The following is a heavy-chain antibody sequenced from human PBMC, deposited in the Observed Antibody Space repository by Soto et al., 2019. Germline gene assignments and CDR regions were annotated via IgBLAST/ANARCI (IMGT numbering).Heavy chain of an antibody. J-gene: IGHJ4*02. CDR1: GFTFSDYY. CDR3: AREGEQWLVSAYDY. D-gene: IGHD6-19*01. Sequence: PGGSLRLSCAASGFTFSDYYMSWIRQAPGKGLEWVSYISDSGNSIYYADSVKGRFTISRDNAKNSLYLQMNNLRADDTAVYYCAREGEQWLVSAYDYWGQGTLLTVSS. V-gene: IGHV3-11*01. CDR2: ISDSGNSI.